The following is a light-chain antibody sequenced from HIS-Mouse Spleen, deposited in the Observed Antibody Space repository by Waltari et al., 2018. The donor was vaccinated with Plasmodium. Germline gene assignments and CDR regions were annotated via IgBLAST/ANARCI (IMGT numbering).Light chain of an antibody. J-gene: IGLJ2*01. V-gene: IGLV1-51*01. Sequence: QSVLTQPPSVSAPPGQKVTISCSGSSSNIGNTYVSWSQQLPGTAPKLLIYDNNKRPSGIPDRFSGSKSGTSATLGITGLQTGDEADYYCGTWDSSLSAGVVFGGGTKLTVL. CDR2: DNN. CDR3: GTWDSSLSAGVV. CDR1: SSNIGNTY.